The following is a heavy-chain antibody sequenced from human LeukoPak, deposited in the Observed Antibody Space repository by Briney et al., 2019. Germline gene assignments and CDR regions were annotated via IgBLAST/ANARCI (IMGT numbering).Heavy chain of an antibody. CDR2: IKSKTDGGTT. V-gene: IGHV3-15*01. D-gene: IGHD3-10*01. Sequence: PGGSLRLSCAASGFTFSNAWMSWVRQAPGKGLEWVGRIKSKTDGGTTDYAAPVKGRFTISRDDSKNTLCLQMNSLKTEDTAVYYCTTDGSGSYYLIDYWGQGTLVTVSS. CDR3: TTDGSGSYYLIDY. CDR1: GFTFSNAW. J-gene: IGHJ4*02.